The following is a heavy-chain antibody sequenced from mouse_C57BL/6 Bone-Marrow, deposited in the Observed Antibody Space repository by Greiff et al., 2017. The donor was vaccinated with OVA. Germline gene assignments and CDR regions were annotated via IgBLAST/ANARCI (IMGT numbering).Heavy chain of an antibody. J-gene: IGHJ4*01. V-gene: IGHV5-16*01. Sequence: EVKLMESEGGLVQPGSSLKLSCTASGFTFSDYYMAWVRQVPEKGLEWVANINYDGSSTYYLDSLKSSLIISRDNAKNILYLQMSSLKSEDTATYYCARDRGRAMDYWGQGTSVTVSS. CDR1: GFTFSDYY. CDR3: ARDRGRAMDY. CDR2: INYDGSST.